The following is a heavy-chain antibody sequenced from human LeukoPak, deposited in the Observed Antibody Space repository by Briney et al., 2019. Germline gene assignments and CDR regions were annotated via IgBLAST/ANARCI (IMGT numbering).Heavy chain of an antibody. CDR3: ARDGDSSGYSTIDY. CDR2: IYTSGST. CDR1: GGSFSSYY. D-gene: IGHD3-22*01. V-gene: IGHV4-4*07. Sequence: SETLSLTCAVYGGSFSSYYWSWIRQPAGKGLEWIGRIYTSGSTNYNPSLKSRVTMSVDTSKNQFSLKLSSVTAADTAVYYCARDGDSSGYSTIDYWGQGTLVTVSS. J-gene: IGHJ4*02.